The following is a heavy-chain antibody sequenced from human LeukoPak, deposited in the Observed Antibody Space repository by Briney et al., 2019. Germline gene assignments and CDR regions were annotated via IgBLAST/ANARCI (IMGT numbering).Heavy chain of an antibody. CDR2: INWNGGGT. CDR3: AKHLTATNTYIFFGLDV. D-gene: IGHD1-26*01. CDR1: GYSFKDYG. J-gene: IGHJ6*02. V-gene: IGHV3-9*01. Sequence: GGSLRLSCAATGYSFKDYGMHWVRQPRGKGLEWVSAINWNGGGTDYADSVKGRFTIFRDNAKNSLYLQLSSLRPEDTALYYCAKHLTATNTYIFFGLDVWGQGTSVTVSS.